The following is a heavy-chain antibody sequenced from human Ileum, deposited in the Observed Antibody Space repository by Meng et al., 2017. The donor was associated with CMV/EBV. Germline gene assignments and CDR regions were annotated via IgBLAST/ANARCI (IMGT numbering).Heavy chain of an antibody. Sequence: GGSLRLSGVAAGFSITDYYMYWVRQVPEKGLVWVSRIKTDGTGAVYADSVRGRFTISRDNAKNTLYLQMNSLRAEDAAMYYCVAYNWHATDYGGQGTLVTVSS. J-gene: IGHJ4*02. CDR3: VAYNWHATDY. CDR2: IKTDGTGA. V-gene: IGHV3-74*01. CDR1: GFSITDYY. D-gene: IGHD3-16*01.